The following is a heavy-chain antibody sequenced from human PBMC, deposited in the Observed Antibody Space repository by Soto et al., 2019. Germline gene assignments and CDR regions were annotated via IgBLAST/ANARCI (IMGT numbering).Heavy chain of an antibody. Sequence: GGSLRLSCVASGFTFEDYSLHWVRQVPGKGLEWVAGISGNSGSSGYADSVRGRFTVSRDNAKNSLFLQMSSLGPEDTALYYCTKRRSARPGFDAFDLWGQGTMVTVS. CDR2: ISGNSGSS. CDR1: GFTFEDYS. J-gene: IGHJ3*01. D-gene: IGHD3-10*01. V-gene: IGHV3-9*01. CDR3: TKRRSARPGFDAFDL.